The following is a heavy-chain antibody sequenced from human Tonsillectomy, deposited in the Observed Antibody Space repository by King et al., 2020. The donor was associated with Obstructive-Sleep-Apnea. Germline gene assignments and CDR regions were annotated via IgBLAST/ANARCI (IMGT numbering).Heavy chain of an antibody. D-gene: IGHD3-22*01. Sequence: QLVQSGAEVKKPGASVKVSCKASGYTFTSYGISWVRQAPGQGLEWMGWISAFNGNTNYAQKLQGRVTMTTDTSTSTRYMERRSLRSDDTAVYYCARDRLGYYYDSSGTDYFYYYGMDVWGQGTTVTVSS. CDR2: ISAFNGNT. V-gene: IGHV1-18*04. CDR1: GYTFTSYG. J-gene: IGHJ6*02. CDR3: ARDRLGYYYDSSGTDYFYYYGMDV.